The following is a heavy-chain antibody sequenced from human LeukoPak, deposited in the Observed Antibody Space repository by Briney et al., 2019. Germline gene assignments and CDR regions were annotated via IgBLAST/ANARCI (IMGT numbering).Heavy chain of an antibody. V-gene: IGHV4-31*03. CDR3: ARGRHPDPTEPRPYYFAY. Sequence: SETPSLTCTVSGGSISSGGYYWSWIRQHPGKGLEWIGYIYYSGSTYYNPSLKSRVTISVDTSKNQFSLKLSSVTAADTAVYYCARGRHPDPTEPRPYYFAYWGQGTLVTVSS. D-gene: IGHD6-6*01. CDR1: GGSISSGGYY. CDR2: IYYSGST. J-gene: IGHJ4*02.